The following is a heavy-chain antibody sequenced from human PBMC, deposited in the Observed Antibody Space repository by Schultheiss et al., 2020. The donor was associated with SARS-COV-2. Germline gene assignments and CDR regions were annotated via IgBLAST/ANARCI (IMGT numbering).Heavy chain of an antibody. J-gene: IGHJ6*02. Sequence: SETLSLTCTVSGDSITSDGYYWSWIRQHPGKGLEWIGYIYYSGSTYYNPSLKSRVTISVDTSKNQFSLKLSSVTAADTAVYYCARARGITGSNKVYGMDVWGQGTTVTVSS. CDR3: ARARGITGSNKVYGMDV. CDR2: IYYSGST. V-gene: IGHV4-31*03. CDR1: GDSITSDGYY. D-gene: IGHD1-20*01.